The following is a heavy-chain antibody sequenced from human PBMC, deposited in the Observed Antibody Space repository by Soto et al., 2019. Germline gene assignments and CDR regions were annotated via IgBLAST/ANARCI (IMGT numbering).Heavy chain of an antibody. J-gene: IGHJ4*02. CDR1: CGSINSTSSY. Sequence: QLQLQESGPGLVKPSETLSLTCTVSCGSINSTSSYWALIRQPPGKGLEWIGSIYYSGTSYSNPSLKSRISMSVDTSRTEFSLKLNSVAAADSAVYYGSRLQRRWLNAEYWGQGTLVTVAS. V-gene: IGHV4-39*01. CDR2: IYYSGTS. CDR3: SRLQRRWLNAEY. D-gene: IGHD6-19*01.